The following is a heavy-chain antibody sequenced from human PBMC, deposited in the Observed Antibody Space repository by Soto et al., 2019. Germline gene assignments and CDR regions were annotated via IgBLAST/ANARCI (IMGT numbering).Heavy chain of an antibody. D-gene: IGHD3-10*01. CDR1: GCTFISYA. CDR3: AKADSYYYGSGTAYYFDY. Sequence: GGSLRLSCAASGCTFISYAMSWVRQAPGKGLEWVSAISGSGGSTYYADSVKGRFTISRDNSKNTLYLQMNSLRAEDTAVYYCAKADSYYYGSGTAYYFDYWGQGTLVTVSS. V-gene: IGHV3-23*01. CDR2: ISGSGGST. J-gene: IGHJ4*02.